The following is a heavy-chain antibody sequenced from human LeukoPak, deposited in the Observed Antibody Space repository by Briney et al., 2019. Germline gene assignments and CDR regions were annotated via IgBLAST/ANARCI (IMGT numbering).Heavy chain of an antibody. CDR3: ARSYEPWYAYGVFDAFDI. Sequence: GASVKVSCKASGYTFTSYDINWVRQATGQGLEWMGWMNPNSGNTGYAQKFRGRVTITRNTSISTAYMELSSLRSEDTAVYYCARSYEPWYAYGVFDAFDIWGQGTMVTVSS. V-gene: IGHV1-8*03. CDR2: MNPNSGNT. J-gene: IGHJ3*02. D-gene: IGHD3-10*01. CDR1: GYTFTSYD.